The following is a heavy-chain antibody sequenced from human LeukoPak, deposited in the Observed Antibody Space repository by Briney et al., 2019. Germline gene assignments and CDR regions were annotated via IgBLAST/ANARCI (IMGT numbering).Heavy chain of an antibody. Sequence: GRSLRLSCAASGFTFSSYAMHWVRQAPGKGLEWVAVISYDGSNKYYADSVKGRFTISRDNAKNSLYLQMNSLRAEDTAVYYCARGLTRGYFDYWGQGTLVTVSS. V-gene: IGHV3-30*04. CDR2: ISYDGSNK. CDR1: GFTFSSYA. CDR3: ARGLTRGYFDY. J-gene: IGHJ4*02. D-gene: IGHD3-9*01.